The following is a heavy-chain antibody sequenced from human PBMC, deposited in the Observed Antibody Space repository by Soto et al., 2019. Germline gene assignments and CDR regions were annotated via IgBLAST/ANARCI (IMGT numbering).Heavy chain of an antibody. V-gene: IGHV5-51*01. CDR1: GYSFTNYW. D-gene: IGHD3-9*01. Sequence: PGESLKISCKGSGYSFTNYWIGWVRQMPGKDLEWIGIIYPEDSDTRYSPSFQGQVTISADKIISTAYLQWSSLKASDTAMYYCARVSRYFDWSLAYYYSGMDVWGQGTTVTVSS. CDR3: ARVSRYFDWSLAYYYSGMDV. J-gene: IGHJ6*02. CDR2: IYPEDSDT.